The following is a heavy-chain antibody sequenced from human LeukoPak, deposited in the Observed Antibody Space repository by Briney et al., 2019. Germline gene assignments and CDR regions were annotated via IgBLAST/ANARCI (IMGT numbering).Heavy chain of an antibody. V-gene: IGHV4-38-2*02. J-gene: IGHJ4*02. Sequence: KPSETLSLTCAVYGGSFSGHYWGWIRQPPGKGLEWIGSIYHSGSTYYNPSLKSRVTISVDTSKNQFSLKLSSVTAADTAVYYCARDPSTTVGDYWGQGTLVTVSS. CDR1: GGSFSGHY. D-gene: IGHD4-11*01. CDR3: ARDPSTTVGDY. CDR2: IYHSGST.